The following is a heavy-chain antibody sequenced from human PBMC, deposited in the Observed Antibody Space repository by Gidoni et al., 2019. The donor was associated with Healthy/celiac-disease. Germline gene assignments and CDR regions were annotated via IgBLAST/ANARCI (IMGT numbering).Heavy chain of an antibody. CDR1: GGSISRAVYY. CDR3: ARDDGGDYYDSSGYLHI. V-gene: IGHV4-31*03. CDR2: IYYSGST. D-gene: IGHD3-22*01. J-gene: IGHJ3*02. Sequence: QVQLQESGPGLVKPSQTLSLPCTVSGGSISRAVYYWSWIRQHPGKGLEWIGYIYYSGSTYYNPSLKSRVTISVDTSKNQFSLKLSSVTAADTAVYYCARDDGGDYYDSSGYLHIWGQGTMVTVSS.